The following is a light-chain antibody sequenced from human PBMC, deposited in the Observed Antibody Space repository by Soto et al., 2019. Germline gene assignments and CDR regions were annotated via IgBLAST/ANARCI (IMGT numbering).Light chain of an antibody. CDR2: DND. CDR3: ATWDSSLSAGV. CDR1: SSNIGNNY. V-gene: IGLV1-51*01. Sequence: QSALTQPPSVSAAPGQKVTISCSGSSSNIGNNYVFWYQQLPGTAPKLLIYDNDKRPSGIPDRFSGSKSGTSATLGITGLQTGDEADYYCATWDSSLSAGVFGGGTKVTVL. J-gene: IGLJ2*01.